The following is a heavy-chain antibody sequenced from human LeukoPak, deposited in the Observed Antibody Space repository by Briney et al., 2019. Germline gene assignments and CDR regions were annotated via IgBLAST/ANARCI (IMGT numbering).Heavy chain of an antibody. D-gene: IGHD6-19*01. CDR3: ARDSPGSGWYEFDY. CDR1: GFTFSSYE. Sequence: GGSLRLSCAASGFTFSSYEMNWARQAPGKGLEWVSYISSSGSTIYYADSVKGRFTISRDNAKNSLYLQMNSLRAEDTAVYYCARDSPGSGWYEFDYWGQGTLVTVSS. CDR2: ISSSGSTI. V-gene: IGHV3-48*03. J-gene: IGHJ4*02.